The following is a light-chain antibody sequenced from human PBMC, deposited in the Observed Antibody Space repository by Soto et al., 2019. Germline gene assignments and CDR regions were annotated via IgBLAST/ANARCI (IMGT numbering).Light chain of an antibody. V-gene: IGKV3-15*01. CDR1: QSGSSN. CDR3: QPYKNWPPLQT. CDR2: GAS. J-gene: IGKJ1*01. Sequence: ERVMTPSLAALSVSPGERATLSCRASQSGSSNLAWYQQKPGQAPRLLIYGASTRATGIPARFSGSGSGTEFTLTISSLHSEDFADYFCQPYKNWPPLQTCGPGTKVPIK.